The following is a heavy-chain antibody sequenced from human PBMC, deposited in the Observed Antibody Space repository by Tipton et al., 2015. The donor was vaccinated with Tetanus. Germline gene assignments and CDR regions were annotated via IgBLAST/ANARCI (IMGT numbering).Heavy chain of an antibody. J-gene: IGHJ4*02. Sequence: SLRLSCAASGFTFSSYNMNWVRQAPGKGLEWVSAISSSSSYIYYADSVRGRFTISRDNARNSLFLQMDSLRAGDTAVYYCAGYFVHGGSSSFRVPLASWGQGTLVTASS. CDR1: GFTFSSYN. CDR2: ISSSSSYI. D-gene: IGHD3-9*01. CDR3: AGYFVHGGSSSFRVPLAS. V-gene: IGHV3-21*01.